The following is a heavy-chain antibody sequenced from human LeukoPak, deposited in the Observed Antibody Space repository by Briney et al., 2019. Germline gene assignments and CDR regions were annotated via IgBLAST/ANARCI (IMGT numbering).Heavy chain of an antibody. J-gene: IGHJ3*02. CDR1: GGSVSSGLNK. V-gene: IGHV4-61*01. D-gene: IGHD2-15*01. Sequence: SETLSLTYTVSGGSVSSGLNKWSWIRQPPGKGLEWIGDISYSGGASYNPSLRSRVTISVDWSTNQFSLKLSSVTAADTAVYYCARGIWYDAFDIWGQGTMVTVSS. CDR2: ISYSGGA. CDR3: ARGIWYDAFDI.